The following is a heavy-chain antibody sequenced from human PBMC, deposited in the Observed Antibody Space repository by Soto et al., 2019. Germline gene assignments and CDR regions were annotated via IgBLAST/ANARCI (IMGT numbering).Heavy chain of an antibody. V-gene: IGHV3-21*01. Sequence: EVQLVESGGGLVKPGGSLRLSCAASGFTFSSYSMNWVRQAPGKGLEWVSSISSSSSYIYYADSVKGRFTISRDNAKNSLYLQMNILRAEDTAVYYCARDEDYSDYNVIYFDYWGQGTLVTVSS. J-gene: IGHJ4*02. CDR1: GFTFSSYS. D-gene: IGHD4-17*01. CDR3: ARDEDYSDYNVIYFDY. CDR2: ISSSSSYI.